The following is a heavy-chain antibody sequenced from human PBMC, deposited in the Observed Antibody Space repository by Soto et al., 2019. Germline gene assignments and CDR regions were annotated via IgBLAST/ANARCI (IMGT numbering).Heavy chain of an antibody. V-gene: IGHV3-48*03. J-gene: IGHJ6*02. CDR3: ARDLWVWVAAAGTHYYHYVLAV. CDR1: GVSFSSFE. D-gene: IGHD6-13*01. CDR2: ISRTGSTI. Sequence: QPGGSPRLSSVASGVSFSSFEMKWVGQAPGKGLEWVSYISRTGSTIYYADSVQGRLTISRDNAKNSLYLQMNSLRAEDTAVYYCARDLWVWVAAAGTHYYHYVLAVSGQRTTVLVSS.